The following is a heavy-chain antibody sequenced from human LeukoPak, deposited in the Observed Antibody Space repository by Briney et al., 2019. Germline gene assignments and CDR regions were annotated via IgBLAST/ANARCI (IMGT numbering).Heavy chain of an antibody. CDR2: IIPILGIA. CDR1: GGTFSSYA. D-gene: IGHD1-14*01. CDR3: ARDRGITAVGDDAYDI. J-gene: IGHJ3*02. V-gene: IGHV1-69*04. Sequence: GASVKVSCKASGGTFSSYAISWVRQAPGQGLEWMGRIIPILGIANYAQKFQGRVTITADKSTSTAYMELSSLRSEDTAVYYCARDRGITAVGDDAYDIWDQGTMVTVSS.